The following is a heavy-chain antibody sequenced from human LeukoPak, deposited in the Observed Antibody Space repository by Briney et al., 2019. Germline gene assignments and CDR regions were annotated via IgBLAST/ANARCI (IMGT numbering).Heavy chain of an antibody. J-gene: IGHJ6*03. Sequence: SETLSLTCTVSGGSISSYYWSWIRQPPGKGLEWIGEINHSGSTNYNPSLKSRVTISVDTSKNQFSLKLSSVTAADTAVYYCARVPYYYYMDVWGKGTTVTVSS. CDR3: ARVPYYYYMDV. CDR2: INHSGST. CDR1: GGSISSYY. V-gene: IGHV4-34*01.